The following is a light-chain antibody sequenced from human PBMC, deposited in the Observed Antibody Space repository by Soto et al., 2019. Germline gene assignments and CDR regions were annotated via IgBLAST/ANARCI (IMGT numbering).Light chain of an antibody. V-gene: IGLV2-14*01. CDR2: EVT. J-gene: IGLJ1*01. Sequence: QSALTQPASVSGSPGQSITISCTGTNRDIGGYNFVSWYQQHPGQAPKLMIYEVTNRPSGVSNRFSGSKSDNTSSLTISGLLAEDEADYYCSSYTANLALYVFGTGTKVTV. CDR3: SSYTANLALYV. CDR1: NRDIGGYNF.